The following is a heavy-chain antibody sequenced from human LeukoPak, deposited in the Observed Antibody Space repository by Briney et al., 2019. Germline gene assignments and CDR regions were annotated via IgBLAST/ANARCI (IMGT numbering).Heavy chain of an antibody. J-gene: IGHJ5*02. V-gene: IGHV4-39*01. CDR2: IYYTGTT. CDR1: GASISNTNYY. CDR3: ARFIPRWGFAS. Sequence: PSETLSLTCSVSGASISNTNYYWGWIRQPPGKGQEWVASIYYTGTTYHNPSLNSRVTISVDTSRSQFSLKLTSVTAADTAVYYCARFIPRWGFASWGQGTLVTVSS. D-gene: IGHD5-24*01.